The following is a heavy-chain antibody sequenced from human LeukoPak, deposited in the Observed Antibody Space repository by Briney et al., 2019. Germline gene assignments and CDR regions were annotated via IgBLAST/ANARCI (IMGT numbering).Heavy chain of an antibody. CDR3: ARGYYYDSSGYADAFDI. Sequence: GGTLRLSCAASGFTFSSYGMSWVRQAPGKGLEWVSSISSSSSYIYYADSVKGRFTISRDNAKNSLYLQMNSLRAEDMAVYYCARGYYYDSSGYADAFDIWGQGTMVTVSS. D-gene: IGHD3-22*01. CDR1: GFTFSSYG. CDR2: ISSSSSYI. J-gene: IGHJ3*02. V-gene: IGHV3-21*01.